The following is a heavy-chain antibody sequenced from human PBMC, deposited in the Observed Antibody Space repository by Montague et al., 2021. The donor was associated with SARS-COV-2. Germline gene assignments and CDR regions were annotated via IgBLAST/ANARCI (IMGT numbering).Heavy chain of an antibody. D-gene: IGHD5-18*01. V-gene: IGHV3-30*03. CDR2: ISYNGRNK. Sequence: SLRLSCATSGFTFISYALHWVRQAPGKGPEWVAVISYNGRNKQFGDSVKGRATISRDNSKNTLYLQADSLRTDDTAVYYCAREPKPVGYSYGYTFFEYWGQGTLVTGSS. CDR3: AREPKPVGYSYGYTFFEY. J-gene: IGHJ4*02. CDR1: GFTFISYA.